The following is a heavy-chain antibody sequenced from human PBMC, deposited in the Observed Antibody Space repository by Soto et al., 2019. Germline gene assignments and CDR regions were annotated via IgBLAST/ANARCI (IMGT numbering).Heavy chain of an antibody. J-gene: IGHJ5*02. D-gene: IGHD6-19*01. CDR2: LDYDGSTT. CDR3: ARAGTGWYWFDP. Sequence: EVQLVESGGGLVRPGGSLRLSCAASGFTFSSYWMHWVRQVPGKGLVWVSRLDYDGSTTTYADSVTGRFTISRDNARNTLYLQMNSLRVEDTAVYYCARAGTGWYWFDPWGQGTLVTVSS. V-gene: IGHV3-74*01. CDR1: GFTFSSYW.